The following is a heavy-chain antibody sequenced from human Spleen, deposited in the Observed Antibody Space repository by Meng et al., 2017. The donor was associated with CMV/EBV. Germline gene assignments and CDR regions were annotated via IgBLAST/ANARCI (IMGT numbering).Heavy chain of an antibody. Sequence: GGSLRLSCAASGFSVGDNYMTWLRQAPGKGLEWVAVIYRSGTTYYADSVKGRFTISRDNAKNSLYLQMNSLRVEDTAVYYCARVSGYCSNNNCQWVGGEGHYYYGMDVWGQGTTVTVSS. CDR3: ARVSGYCSNNNCQWVGGEGHYYYGMDV. CDR2: IYRSGTT. V-gene: IGHV3-53*01. CDR1: GFSVGDNY. J-gene: IGHJ6*02. D-gene: IGHD2-2*01.